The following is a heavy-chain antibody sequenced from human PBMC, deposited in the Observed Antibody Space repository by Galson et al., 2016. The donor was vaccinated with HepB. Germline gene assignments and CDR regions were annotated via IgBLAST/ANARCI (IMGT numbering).Heavy chain of an antibody. CDR3: ARGDDILTGTYYFDY. J-gene: IGHJ4*02. D-gene: IGHD3-9*01. V-gene: IGHV4-38-2*01. Sequence: LSLTCAVSGYSISSGYYWGWIRQSPGKGLEWIGSIWHAGNTFYNPSLKSRVTISVDTSKNQSSLKLSSVTAADTAVYYCARGDDILTGTYYFDYWGQGTLVTVSS. CDR1: GYSISSGYY. CDR2: IWHAGNT.